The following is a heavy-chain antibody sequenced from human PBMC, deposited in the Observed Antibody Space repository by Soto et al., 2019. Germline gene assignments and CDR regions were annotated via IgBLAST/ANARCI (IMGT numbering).Heavy chain of an antibody. D-gene: IGHD4-17*01. V-gene: IGHV5-51*01. CDR3: ARSYTGDYEYYFDY. Sequence: GESLKISCKGSGYSFTSYWIAWVRQMPGKGLECMGIIYPADSDTRYSPSFQGQVTISADKSITTAYLQWSSLMASDTAIYYCARSYTGDYEYYFDYWGQGTLVTVSS. J-gene: IGHJ4*02. CDR1: GYSFTSYW. CDR2: IYPADSDT.